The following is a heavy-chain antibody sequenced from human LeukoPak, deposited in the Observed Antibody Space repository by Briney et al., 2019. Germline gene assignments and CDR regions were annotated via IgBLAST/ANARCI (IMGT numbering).Heavy chain of an antibody. Sequence: PSETLSLTCAVYGGSFSGYYWSWIRQPPGKGLEWIGEINHSGSTNYNPSLKSRVTISVDTSKNQFSLKLSSVTAADTAVYYCARARTVEADYWGQGTLVTVSS. CDR2: INHSGST. V-gene: IGHV4-34*01. J-gene: IGHJ4*02. D-gene: IGHD1-26*01. CDR3: ARARTVEADY. CDR1: GGSFSGYY.